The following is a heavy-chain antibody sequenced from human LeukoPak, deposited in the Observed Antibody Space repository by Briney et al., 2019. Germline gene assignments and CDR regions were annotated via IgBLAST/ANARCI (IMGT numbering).Heavy chain of an antibody. CDR3: AVNQISYYGMDV. J-gene: IGHJ6*02. Sequence: SVKVSCKASGFTFTSSAMQRVRQARGQRLEWIGWIVVGSGNTNYAQKFQERVTITRDMSTSTAYMELSSLRSEDTAVYYCAVNQISYYGMDVWGQGTTVTVSS. V-gene: IGHV1-58*02. D-gene: IGHD1-14*01. CDR1: GFTFTSSA. CDR2: IVVGSGNT.